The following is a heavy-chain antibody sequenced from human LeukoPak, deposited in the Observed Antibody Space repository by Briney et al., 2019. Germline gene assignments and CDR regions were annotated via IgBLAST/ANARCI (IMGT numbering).Heavy chain of an antibody. D-gene: IGHD3-10*01. J-gene: IGHJ4*02. CDR2: INHSGST. Sequence: PSETLSLTCAVYGGSFSGYYWSWIRQPPGKGLEWIGEINHSGSTNYNPSLKSRVTISVDTSKNQFSLKLSSVTAADTAVYYCAREYGSGTHIDYWGQGTLVTVSS. CDR1: GGSFSGYY. CDR3: AREYGSGTHIDY. V-gene: IGHV4-34*01.